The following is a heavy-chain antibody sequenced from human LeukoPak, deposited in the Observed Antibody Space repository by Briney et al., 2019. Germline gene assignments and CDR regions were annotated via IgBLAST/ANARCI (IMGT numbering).Heavy chain of an antibody. CDR1: GFTFSSYS. Sequence: GGSLRLSCAVSGFTFSSYSMNWVRQAPGKGLEWVSSISSSSSYIYYADSVKGRFTISRDNAKNSLYLQMNSLRAEDTAVYYCARDPTHYYDSSGYYYASSYYFDYWGQGTLVTVSS. V-gene: IGHV3-21*01. D-gene: IGHD3-22*01. CDR2: ISSSSSYI. J-gene: IGHJ4*02. CDR3: ARDPTHYYDSSGYYYASSYYFDY.